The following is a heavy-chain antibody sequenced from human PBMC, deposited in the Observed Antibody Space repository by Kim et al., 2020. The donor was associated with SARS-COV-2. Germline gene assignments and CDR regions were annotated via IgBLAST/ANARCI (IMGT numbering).Heavy chain of an antibody. D-gene: IGHD3-3*01. CDR2: IWYDGSNK. Sequence: GGSLRLSCAASGFTFSSYGMHWVRQAPGKGLEWVAVIWYDGSNKYYADSVKGRFTISRDNSKNTLYLQMNSLRAEDTAVYYCARDSYYDFWSGYSVSPKGWFDPWGQGTLVTVSS. CDR1: GFTFSSYG. CDR3: ARDSYYDFWSGYSVSPKGWFDP. J-gene: IGHJ5*02. V-gene: IGHV3-33*01.